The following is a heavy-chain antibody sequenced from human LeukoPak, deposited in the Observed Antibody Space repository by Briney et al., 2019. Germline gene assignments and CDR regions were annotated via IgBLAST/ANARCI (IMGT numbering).Heavy chain of an antibody. CDR1: GGSFSGYY. CDR2: INHSGST. Sequence: PSETLSLTCAVYGGSFSGYYWSWIRQPPGKGLEWIGEINHSGSTNYNPSLKSRVTISVDTSKNQFSLKLSSVTAADTAVYYCAGGRQGRFDPWGQGTLVTVSS. J-gene: IGHJ5*02. V-gene: IGHV4-34*01. CDR3: AGGRQGRFDP.